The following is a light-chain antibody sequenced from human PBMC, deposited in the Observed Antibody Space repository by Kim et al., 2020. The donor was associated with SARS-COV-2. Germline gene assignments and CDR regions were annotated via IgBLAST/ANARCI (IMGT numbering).Light chain of an antibody. CDR3: QKYNSALGWA. CDR2: SAS. J-gene: IGKJ1*01. V-gene: IGKV1-27*01. CDR1: QDISNY. Sequence: SGGDRVTITCRESQDISNYLAWYQQKPGKGPKVLIYSASTLQSGVPSRFSGSGSGTEFTLTISSLQPEDVATYYCQKYNSALGWAFGQGTKVDIK.